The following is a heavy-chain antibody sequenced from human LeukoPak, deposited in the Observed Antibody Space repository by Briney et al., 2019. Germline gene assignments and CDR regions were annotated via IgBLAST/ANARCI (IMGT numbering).Heavy chain of an antibody. CDR3: TRGETVPGAEYYFDY. D-gene: IGHD6-6*01. Sequence: GGSLRLSCTASGFTFGDYCMSWVRQAPGKGLEWVGFVRNNAYGGTTEYAASVNGRFTISRDNSKSIAYLQMNSLEIEDTAMYYCTRGETVPGAEYYFDYWGQGTLVTVSS. CDR1: GFTFGDYC. V-gene: IGHV3-49*04. J-gene: IGHJ4*02. CDR2: VRNNAYGGTT.